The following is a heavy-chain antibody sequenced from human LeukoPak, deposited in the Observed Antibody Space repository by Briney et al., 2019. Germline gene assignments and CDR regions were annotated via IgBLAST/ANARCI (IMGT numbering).Heavy chain of an antibody. V-gene: IGHV4-39*01. CDR3: ARRAYSAAYWKHFDY. CDR1: GGSISSSSDY. Sequence: SETLSLTCTVSGGSISSSSDYWGWIRQAPGTGLEWIGSIYYHENTYYNSSLKSRVTISVDTSKNQFSLKLNSVTAADTAVYFCARRAYSAAYWKHFDYWGQGTLVTVSS. D-gene: IGHD1-1*01. CDR2: IYYHENT. J-gene: IGHJ4*02.